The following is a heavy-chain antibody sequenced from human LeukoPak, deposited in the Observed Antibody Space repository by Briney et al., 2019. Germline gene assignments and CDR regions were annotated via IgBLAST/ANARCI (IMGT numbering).Heavy chain of an antibody. CDR2: TYYRSKWYN. D-gene: IGHD6-19*01. Sequence: SQTLSLTCAISGDSVSSKNGAWNWIRQSPSRGLEWLGRTYYRSKWYNDYAVSVQGRITINPDTSKNQFSLQLNSVTPEDTAVYYCARGLGTSGWYTFDYWGQGTLVTVSS. CDR1: GDSVSSKNGA. CDR3: ARGLGTSGWYTFDY. J-gene: IGHJ4*02. V-gene: IGHV6-1*01.